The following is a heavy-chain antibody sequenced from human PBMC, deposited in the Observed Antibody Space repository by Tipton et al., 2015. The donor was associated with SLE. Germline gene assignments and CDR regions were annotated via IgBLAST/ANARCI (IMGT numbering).Heavy chain of an antibody. V-gene: IGHV3-48*03. Sequence: QLVQSGGGLEQSGGSLRLSCAASGFTFSFYEMNWVRQAPGKGLEWVSYISGSGNTIYYADSVKGRFTISRDNARNSLYLQMNTLGAEDTAVYYCTRGGDFFDSSGYYRAFDFWGQGTLVTVSS. CDR3: TRGGDFFDSSGYYRAFDF. CDR2: ISGSGNTI. J-gene: IGHJ4*02. CDR1: GFTFSFYE. D-gene: IGHD3-22*01.